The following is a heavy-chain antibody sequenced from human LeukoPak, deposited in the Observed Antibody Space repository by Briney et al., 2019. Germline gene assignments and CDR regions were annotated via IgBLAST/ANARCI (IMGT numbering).Heavy chain of an antibody. J-gene: IGHJ4*02. CDR3: ARDLGATTVTTS. V-gene: IGHV1-69*13. Sequence: ASVKVSCKASGYTFTSYDVHWVRQATGQGLEWMGGIIPIFGTANYAQKFQGRVTITADESTSTAYMELSSLRSEDTAVYYCARDLGATTVTTSWGQGTLVTVSS. D-gene: IGHD4-17*01. CDR1: GYTFTSYD. CDR2: IIPIFGTA.